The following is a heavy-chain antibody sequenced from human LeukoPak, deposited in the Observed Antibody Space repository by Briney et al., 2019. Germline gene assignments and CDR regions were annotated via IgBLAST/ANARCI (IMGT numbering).Heavy chain of an antibody. J-gene: IGHJ4*02. V-gene: IGHV4-34*01. CDR1: GGSFSGYY. CDR2: INHSGST. D-gene: IGHD5-24*01. CDR3: ARDLSNYYFDY. Sequence: SETLSLTCAVYGGSFSGYYWSWIRQPPGKGLEWIGEINHSGSTDYNPSLKSRVTISVDTSKNQFSLKLSSVTAADTAVYYCARDLSNYYFDYWGQGTLVTVSS.